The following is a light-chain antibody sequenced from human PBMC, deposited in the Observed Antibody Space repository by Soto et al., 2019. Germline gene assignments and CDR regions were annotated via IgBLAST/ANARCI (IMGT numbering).Light chain of an antibody. J-gene: IGKJ1*01. CDR1: QGISSY. Sequence: AIRMTQSPSSFSASTGDRVTITCRASQGISSYLAWYQQKPGKAPKLLIYAASTLKSGVPSRFSGSGSGTDFTLTISCLQSEDFATYYCQQYYSYPTFGQVTKVEIK. CDR2: AAS. CDR3: QQYYSYPT. V-gene: IGKV1-8*01.